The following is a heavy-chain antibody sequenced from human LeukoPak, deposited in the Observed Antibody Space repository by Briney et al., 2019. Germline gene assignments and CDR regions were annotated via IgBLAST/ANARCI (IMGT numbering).Heavy chain of an antibody. CDR2: INPNSGGT. D-gene: IGHD1-7*01. CDR3: ARAGNYGFDP. J-gene: IGHJ5*02. Sequence: ASVKVSCKASGHTFTSYDINWVRQAPGQGLEWMGWINPNSGGTNYAQKFQGRVTMTRDTSISTAYMELSRLRSDDTAVYYCARAGNYGFDPWGQGTLVTVSS. CDR1: GHTFTSYD. V-gene: IGHV1-2*02.